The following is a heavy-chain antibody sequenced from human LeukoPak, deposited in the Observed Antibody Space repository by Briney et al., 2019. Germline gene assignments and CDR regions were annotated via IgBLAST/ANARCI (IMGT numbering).Heavy chain of an antibody. Sequence: PGGSLRLSCAASGFTFSSYAMSWVRQAPGKGLEWVSAISGSGGSTYYADSVKGRFTISRDNAKNSLYLQMSSLRAEDTAVYYCARDNEYETSGWWTWGQGTLVTVSS. CDR3: ARDNEYETSGWWT. CDR1: GFTFSSYA. J-gene: IGHJ4*02. CDR2: ISGSGGST. D-gene: IGHD3-22*01. V-gene: IGHV3-23*01.